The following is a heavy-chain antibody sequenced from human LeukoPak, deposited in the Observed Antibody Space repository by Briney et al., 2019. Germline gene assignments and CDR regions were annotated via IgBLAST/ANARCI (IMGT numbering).Heavy chain of an antibody. CDR3: ARAGSLGNCSGGSCYSPTL. Sequence: SETLSLTCTVSGGSISSYYWSWIRQPPGKGLEWIGYIYYTGSANYNPSLKSRVTISVDTSKNQFSLKLSSVTAADTAVYYCARAGSLGNCSGGSCYSPTLWGQGTLVTVSS. CDR1: GGSISSYY. D-gene: IGHD2-15*01. J-gene: IGHJ4*02. V-gene: IGHV4-59*01. CDR2: IYYTGSA.